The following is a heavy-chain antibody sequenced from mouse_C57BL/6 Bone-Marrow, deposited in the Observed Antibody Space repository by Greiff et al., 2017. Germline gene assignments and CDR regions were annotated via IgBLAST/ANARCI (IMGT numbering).Heavy chain of an antibody. CDR2: ISDGGSYT. D-gene: IGHD1-1*01. J-gene: IGHJ4*01. Sequence: EVQRVESGGGLVKPGGSLKLSCAASGFTFSSYAMSWVRQTPEKRLEWVATISDGGSYTYYPDNVKGRFTISRDNAKNNLYLQMSHLKSEDTAMYYCARDLKDYYGSSSDYAMDYWGQGTSVTVSS. V-gene: IGHV5-4*01. CDR3: ARDLKDYYGSSSDYAMDY. CDR1: GFTFSSYA.